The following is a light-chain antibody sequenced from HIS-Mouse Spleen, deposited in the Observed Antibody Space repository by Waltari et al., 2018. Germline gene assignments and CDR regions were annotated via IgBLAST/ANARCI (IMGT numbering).Light chain of an antibody. CDR3: CSYAGSYTLV. J-gene: IGLJ2*01. Sequence: QSALTQPRSVSGSPGQSVTLSCTGTSSDVGGYNYVSCYQQHPGKAPKLMIYDVSKRPSGVPDRFSGSKSGNTASLTISGLQAEDEADYYCCSYAGSYTLVFGGGTKLTVL. V-gene: IGLV2-11*01. CDR1: SSDVGGYNY. CDR2: DVS.